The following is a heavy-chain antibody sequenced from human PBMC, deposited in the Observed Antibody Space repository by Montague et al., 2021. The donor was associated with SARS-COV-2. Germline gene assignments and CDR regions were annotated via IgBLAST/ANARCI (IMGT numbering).Heavy chain of an antibody. CDR1: GVSVSNPYYH. V-gene: IGHV4-61*01. CDR3: ATYRQGGSGRGY. Sequence: SETLSLTCTVSGVSVSNPYYHWSWIRQPPGKGLEWIAYIDYGGSPNYSPSLYSRVTISLDTSKNQLSLRLTSATAADTAVYYCATYRQGGSGRGYWGQGILVTVSS. D-gene: IGHD3-10*01. J-gene: IGHJ4*02. CDR2: IDYGGSP.